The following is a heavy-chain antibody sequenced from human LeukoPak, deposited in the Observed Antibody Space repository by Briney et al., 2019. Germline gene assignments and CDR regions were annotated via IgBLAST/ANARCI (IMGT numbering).Heavy chain of an antibody. CDR1: GYTFTSYD. Sequence: ASVKVSCKASGYTFTSYDINWVRQATGQGLEWMGWMNPNSGNTGYAQKFQGRVTMTRNTSISTAYMELSSLRSEDTAVYYCARGMGSSWYVPLGYYYYYMDVWGKGTTVTISS. CDR3: ARGMGSSWYVPLGYYYYYMDV. CDR2: MNPNSGNT. D-gene: IGHD6-13*01. J-gene: IGHJ6*03. V-gene: IGHV1-8*01.